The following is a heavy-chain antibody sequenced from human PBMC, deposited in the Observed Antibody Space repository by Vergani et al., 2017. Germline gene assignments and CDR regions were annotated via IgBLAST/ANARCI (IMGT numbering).Heavy chain of an antibody. V-gene: IGHV1-69*06. CDR3: AADARATVVTQFDY. CDR2: IIPIIGTE. CDR1: GGTFSSYA. Sequence: QVQLVQSGAEVKKPGSSVKVSCKASGGTFSSYAISWVRQAPGQGLEWMGGIIPIIGTENYAQKFQGRVTITADTSTSTAYMELSSLRSEDTAVYYCAADARATVVTQFDYWGQGTLVTVSS. D-gene: IGHD4-23*01. J-gene: IGHJ4*02.